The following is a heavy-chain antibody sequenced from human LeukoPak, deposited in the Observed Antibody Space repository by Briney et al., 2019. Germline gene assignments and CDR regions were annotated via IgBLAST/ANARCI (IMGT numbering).Heavy chain of an antibody. Sequence: PGGSLRLSCAASAFTFSSYGIHWVRQAPGKGLEWVAVIWYDGSNKYYADSVKGRFTISRDNSKNTLYLQMNSLRAEDTALYYCARDYDYGDYPGYWGQGTLVTVSS. D-gene: IGHD4-17*01. V-gene: IGHV3-33*01. J-gene: IGHJ4*02. CDR2: IWYDGSNK. CDR1: AFTFSSYG. CDR3: ARDYDYGDYPGY.